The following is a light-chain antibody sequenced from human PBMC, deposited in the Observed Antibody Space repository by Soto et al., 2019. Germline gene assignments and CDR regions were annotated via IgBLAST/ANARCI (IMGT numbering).Light chain of an antibody. CDR2: EGS. Sequence: EIVLTQSPATLSSSLRERATLSCTASQSLIKYLAWYQQKPGQAPRLLIYEGSERASGVPARFSGGGSGTDFSLLITSLEHEDFAADYCQQRYTCPWTFGQGTKVEMK. J-gene: IGKJ1*01. V-gene: IGKV3-11*01. CDR1: QSLIKY. CDR3: QQRYTCPWT.